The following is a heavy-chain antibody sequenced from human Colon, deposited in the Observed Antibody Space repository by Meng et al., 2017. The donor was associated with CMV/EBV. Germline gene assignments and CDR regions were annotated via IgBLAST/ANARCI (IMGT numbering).Heavy chain of an antibody. CDR1: GFTFSDYG. CDR2: VLYDGSRK. D-gene: IGHD3-10*01. V-gene: IGHV3-30*02. Sequence: QVVGSGGGVVQSGGSLRLSCAASGFTFSDYGMHWLRQAPGKGLEWVAFVLYDGSRKYYGDSVKGRFSISRDNSKNTLYLQMNSLRADDTAVYYCVKDQCRGWGQGTLVTVSS. J-gene: IGHJ4*02. CDR3: VKDQCRG.